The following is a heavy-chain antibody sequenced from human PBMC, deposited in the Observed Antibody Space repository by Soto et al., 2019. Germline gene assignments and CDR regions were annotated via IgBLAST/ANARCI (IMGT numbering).Heavy chain of an antibody. D-gene: IGHD3-3*01. CDR1: GFSFISYS. CDR3: VRDFGWYFRSGYMDV. J-gene: IGHJ6*03. CDR2: INEDSSYI. V-gene: IGHV3-21*01. Sequence: ESGGGLVKPGGSLRLSCAASGFSFISYSMNWVRQAPGTGLEWVSSINEDSSYIYYAHSLRGRFTISRDNAKDSLYLQMNSLRAEDTAVYYCVRDFGWYFRSGYMDVWGDGATVTVSS.